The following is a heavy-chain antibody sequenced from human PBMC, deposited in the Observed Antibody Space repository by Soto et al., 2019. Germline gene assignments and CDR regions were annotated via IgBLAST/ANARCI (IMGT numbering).Heavy chain of an antibody. CDR2: IYYSGIT. CDR3: AREGESITIFGVVSYYFDY. V-gene: IGHV4-59*01. D-gene: IGHD3-3*01. CDR1: GGSISSYY. Sequence: PSETLSLTCTVSGGSISSYYWSWIRQPPGKGLEWIGYIYYSGITNYNPSLKSRVTISVDTSKNQFSLKLSSVTAADTAVYYCAREGESITIFGVVSYYFDYWGQGTLVTVYS. J-gene: IGHJ4*02.